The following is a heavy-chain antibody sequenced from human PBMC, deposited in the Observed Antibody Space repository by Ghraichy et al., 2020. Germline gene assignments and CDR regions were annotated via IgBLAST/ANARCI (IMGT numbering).Heavy chain of an antibody. CDR3: AGQWEPLPITRNWFDP. Sequence: GGSLRLSCAASGFTFSSYSMNWVRQAPGKGLEWVSYISSSSSTIYYADSVKGRFTISRDNAKNSLYLQMNSLRDEDTAVYYCAGQWEPLPITRNWFDPWGQGTLVTVSS. J-gene: IGHJ5*02. CDR2: ISSSSSTI. CDR1: GFTFSSYS. V-gene: IGHV3-48*02. D-gene: IGHD1-26*01.